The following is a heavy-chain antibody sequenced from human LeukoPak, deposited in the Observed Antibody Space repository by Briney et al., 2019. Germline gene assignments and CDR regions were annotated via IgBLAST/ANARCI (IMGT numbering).Heavy chain of an antibody. Sequence: PGGSLRLSCVASGFTFSSYNMNWVRQAPGKGLEWVSYISRSSSTIYYADSVKGRFTISRDNAKNSLYLQMNSPRAEDTAVYYCARGPVVVVAAIDPYYMDVWGKGTTVTVSS. D-gene: IGHD2-15*01. CDR3: ARGPVVVVAAIDPYYMDV. CDR2: ISRSSSTI. CDR1: GFTFSSYN. V-gene: IGHV3-48*04. J-gene: IGHJ6*03.